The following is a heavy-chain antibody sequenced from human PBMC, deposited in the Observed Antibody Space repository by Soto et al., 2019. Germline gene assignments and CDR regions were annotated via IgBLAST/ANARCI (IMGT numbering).Heavy chain of an antibody. V-gene: IGHV1-8*01. Sequence: ASVKVSCKASGYTFTSYDINWVRQATGQGLEWMGWMNPNSGNTGYAQKLQGRVTMTRNTSISTAYMELSSLRSEDTAVYYCARAVAGTPDFDYWGQGTLVTVSS. CDR1: GYTFTSYD. CDR3: ARAVAGTPDFDY. J-gene: IGHJ4*02. CDR2: MNPNSGNT. D-gene: IGHD6-19*01.